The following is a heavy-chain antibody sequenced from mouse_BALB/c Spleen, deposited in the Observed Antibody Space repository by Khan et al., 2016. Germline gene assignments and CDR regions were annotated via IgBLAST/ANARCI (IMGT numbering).Heavy chain of an antibody. CDR1: GFTFTDYY. CDR3: AWDCYADYFDY. J-gene: IGHJ2*01. D-gene: IGHD1-1*01. Sequence: EVELVESGGGLVQPGGSLRLSCATSGFTFTDYYMSWVRQPPGKALEWLGFIRNKANGYTTEYSASVKGRFTISRDNSQSILYLQMNTLRAEDSATYYCAWDCYADYFDYWGRGTTLTVSS. CDR2: IRNKANGYTT. V-gene: IGHV7-3*02.